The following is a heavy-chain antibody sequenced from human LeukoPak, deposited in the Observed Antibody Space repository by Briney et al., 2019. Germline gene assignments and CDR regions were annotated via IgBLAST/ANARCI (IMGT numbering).Heavy chain of an antibody. Sequence: SETLSLTCSVSGDSITSSPYYWGWIRQPPGKGLEWIGEIYPSGSTNYNPSLKSLVTISVDKSKNQISLKLSSVTAADTAVYYCARLDGELDYWGQGTLVTVSS. CDR1: GDSITSSPYY. CDR3: ARLDGELDY. V-gene: IGHV4-39*07. D-gene: IGHD1-1*01. CDR2: IYPSGST. J-gene: IGHJ4*02.